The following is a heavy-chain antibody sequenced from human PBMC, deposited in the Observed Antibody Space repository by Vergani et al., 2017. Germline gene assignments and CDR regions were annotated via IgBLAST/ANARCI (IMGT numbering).Heavy chain of an antibody. V-gene: IGHV1-69*01. CDR3: AGGKLRFLEWLRGGQDYYYYMDV. CDR1: GGTFSSYA. CDR2: IIPIFGTA. J-gene: IGHJ6*03. Sequence: QVQLVQSGAEVKKPGSSVKVSCKASGGTFSSYAISWVRQAPGQGLEWMGGIIPIFGTANYAQKFQGRVTITADESTSTAYMELSSLRSEDTAVYYCAGGKLRFLEWLRGGQDYYYYMDVWGKGTTVTVSS. D-gene: IGHD3-3*01.